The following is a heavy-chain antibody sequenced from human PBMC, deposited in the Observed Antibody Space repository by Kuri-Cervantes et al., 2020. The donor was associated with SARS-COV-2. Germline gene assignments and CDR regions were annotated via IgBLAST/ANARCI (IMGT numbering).Heavy chain of an antibody. J-gene: IGHJ1*01. D-gene: IGHD2-8*01. CDR3: ARSCTYARCSEYFQH. Sequence: GGSLRLSCTVSGGSISSYYWSWIRQPPGKGLEWVSIIYAGGGTYYADSVKGQFTISRDISKNTVFLQMNRLRPEDTAVYYCARSCTYARCSEYFQHWGQGTLVTVSS. CDR2: IYAGGGT. V-gene: IGHV3-66*02. CDR1: GGSISSYY.